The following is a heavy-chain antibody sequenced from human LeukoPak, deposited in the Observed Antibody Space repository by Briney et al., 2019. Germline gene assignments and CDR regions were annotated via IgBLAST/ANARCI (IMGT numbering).Heavy chain of an antibody. CDR1: GFTFSSYA. V-gene: IGHV3-48*04. Sequence: GGSLRLSCAASGFTFSSYAMSWVRQAPGKGLEWVSYISSSGSTIYYADSVKGRFTISRDNAKNSLYLQMNSLRAEDTAVYYCVGYDSSGYQKPYYFDYWGQGTLVTVSS. D-gene: IGHD3-22*01. CDR3: VGYDSSGYQKPYYFDY. CDR2: ISSSGSTI. J-gene: IGHJ4*02.